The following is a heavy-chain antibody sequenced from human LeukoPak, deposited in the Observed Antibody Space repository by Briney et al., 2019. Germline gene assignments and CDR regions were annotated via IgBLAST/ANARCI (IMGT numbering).Heavy chain of an antibody. CDR3: ARGSVTLRNYGSGGRNYGMDV. J-gene: IGHJ6*02. D-gene: IGHD3-10*01. Sequence: PGGSLRLSCAASGFTFSHFAMIWIRQPPGKGLEWIGEINHSGSTNYNPSLKSRVTISVDTSKNQFSLKLSSVTAADTAVYYCARGSVTLRNYGSGGRNYGMDVWGQGTTVTVSS. CDR1: GFTFSHFA. CDR2: INHSGST. V-gene: IGHV4-34*01.